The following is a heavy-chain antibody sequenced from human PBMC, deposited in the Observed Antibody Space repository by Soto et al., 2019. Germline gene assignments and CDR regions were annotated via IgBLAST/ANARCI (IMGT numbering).Heavy chain of an antibody. D-gene: IGHD4-4*01. CDR1: GGRFSHYG. J-gene: IGHJ4*02. CDR3: ARGVGTGNQRDDYNLRYFDQ. Sequence: SVKGSFKSSGGRFSHYGIIWVRQAPGQGLEWMGGIVPIFGTTNYAQKFRGRITISADESSNTAYMEMSSLSSEDSAVYYCARGVGTGNQRDDYNLRYFDQWGQGTMVTVSS. V-gene: IGHV1-69*13. CDR2: IVPIFGTT.